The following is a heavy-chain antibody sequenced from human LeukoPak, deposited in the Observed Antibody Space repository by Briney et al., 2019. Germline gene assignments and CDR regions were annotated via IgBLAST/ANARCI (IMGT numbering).Heavy chain of an antibody. D-gene: IGHD4-11*01. CDR3: AKDTDYPPYYYHY. CDR2: TPYDGNNK. CDR1: GFSFSSFA. J-gene: IGHJ4*02. Sequence: GGSLRLSCAASGFSFSSFAMHWVRQPPGKGLEWVAVTPYDGNNKYYADSVKGRFTISRDNSKNTLYLQMNSLRAEDTAVYYCAKDTDYPPYYYHYWGQGTLVTVSS. V-gene: IGHV3-30-3*01.